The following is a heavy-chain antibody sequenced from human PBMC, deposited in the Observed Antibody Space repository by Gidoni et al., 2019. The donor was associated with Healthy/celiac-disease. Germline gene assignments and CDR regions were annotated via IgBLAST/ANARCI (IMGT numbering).Heavy chain of an antibody. J-gene: IGHJ4*02. CDR1: GGSISSFY. CDR3: ARTREIGFDFWSGYWYYFDY. Sequence: QVQLQESGPGLVKPSETLSLTCTVSGGSISSFYWSWIRQPPGKGLEWIGYIYYSGSTNYNPSLKSRVTISVDTSKNQFSLKLSSVTAADTAVYYCARTREIGFDFWSGYWYYFDYWGQGTLVTVSS. D-gene: IGHD3-3*01. CDR2: IYYSGST. V-gene: IGHV4-59*08.